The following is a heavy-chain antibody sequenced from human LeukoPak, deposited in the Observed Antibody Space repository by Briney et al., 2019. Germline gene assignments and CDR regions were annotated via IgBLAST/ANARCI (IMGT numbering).Heavy chain of an antibody. Sequence: GESLKISCKGSGYSFSTYCIGWVRQMPGKGLEWMGIIYPGDSDTRYSPSFQGQVTISADKSISTAYLQWSSLKASDTAMYYCARHECGGDCSADYWGQGTLVTVSS. CDR2: IYPGDSDT. CDR1: GYSFSTYC. D-gene: IGHD2-21*02. CDR3: ARHECGGDCSADY. V-gene: IGHV5-51*01. J-gene: IGHJ4*02.